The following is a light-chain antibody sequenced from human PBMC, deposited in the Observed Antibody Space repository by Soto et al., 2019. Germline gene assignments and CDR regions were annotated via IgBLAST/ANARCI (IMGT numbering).Light chain of an antibody. V-gene: IGKV3-15*01. CDR1: QSVSSN. J-gene: IGKJ1*01. CDR2: GAS. CDR3: QQYNDFWA. Sequence: EIVVTQSPATLSVSPGERATLSCRASQSVSSNLAWYQQQPGQAPRLLIYGASTRATGIPARFSGSGSGTEFTLTISSLQSEDFAVYYCQQYNDFWAFGQGTKVEIK.